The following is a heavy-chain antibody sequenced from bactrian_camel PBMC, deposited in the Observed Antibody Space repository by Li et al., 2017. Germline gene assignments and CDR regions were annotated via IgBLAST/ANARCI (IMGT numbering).Heavy chain of an antibody. J-gene: IGHJ4*01. V-gene: IGHV3S10*01. CDR3: VRDYGNYDWTLGS. CDR2: IASDGNA. CDR1: GFGFSGYG. Sequence: VQLVESGGGLVQPGGSLRLSCAASGFGFSGYGMSWIRQAPGKGLEWVSTIASDGNAYYADSVWGRFTISRDNAKTTVYLQMNSLKPEDTALYYCVRDYGNYDWTLGSWGQGTQVTV. D-gene: IGHD4*01.